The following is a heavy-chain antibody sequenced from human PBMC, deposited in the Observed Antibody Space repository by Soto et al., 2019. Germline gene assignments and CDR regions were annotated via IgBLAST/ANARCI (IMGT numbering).Heavy chain of an antibody. CDR3: VRTAREGAVAPHWFDR. V-gene: IGHV4-30-4*01. CDR1: GASIRSTDYY. Sequence: SETLSLTCTVSGASIRSTDYYWSWIRQAPGKGLERIGYVYYTGSTYYNPSLMSRLTISVDTSKNQFSLKLTSVTAAETAVYYCVRTAREGAVAPHWFDRWGQGTQVTVSS. CDR2: VYYTGST. D-gene: IGHD2-21*02. J-gene: IGHJ5*02.